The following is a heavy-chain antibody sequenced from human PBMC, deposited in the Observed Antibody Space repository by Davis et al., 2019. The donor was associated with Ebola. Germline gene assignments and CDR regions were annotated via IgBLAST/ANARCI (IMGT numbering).Heavy chain of an antibody. CDR3: AKDDYSNHYYYYGMDV. Sequence: GESLKISCGASGFTFSQYAMSWVRQAPGKGLEWVSSVSSGSAENKYYANSVKGRFTISRDTSKNTMFLQMTGLRAEDTAVYYCAKDDYSNHYYYYGMDVWGQGTTVTVSS. V-gene: IGHV3-23*01. J-gene: IGHJ6*02. CDR2: SSGSAENK. CDR1: GFTFSQYA. D-gene: IGHD4-11*01.